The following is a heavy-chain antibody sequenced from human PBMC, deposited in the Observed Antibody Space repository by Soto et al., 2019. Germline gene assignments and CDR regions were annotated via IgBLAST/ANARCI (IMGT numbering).Heavy chain of an antibody. CDR2: ISYDGSNK. V-gene: IGHV3-30-3*01. D-gene: IGHD2-15*01. Sequence: GGSLRLSCAASGFTFSSYDMHWVRQAPGKGLEWVAVISYDGSNKYYADSVKGRFTISRDNSKNTLYLQMNSLRAEDTAVYYCARDACSGGSCYSLPLYWGQGTLVTVSS. J-gene: IGHJ4*02. CDR3: ARDACSGGSCYSLPLY. CDR1: GFTFSSYD.